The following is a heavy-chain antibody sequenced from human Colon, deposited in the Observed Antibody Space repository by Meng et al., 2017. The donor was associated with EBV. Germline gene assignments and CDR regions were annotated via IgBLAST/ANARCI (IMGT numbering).Heavy chain of an antibody. V-gene: IGHV4-39*01. Sequence: QLTLKESGPGLVKPSEPLSLTCTVYGGSISISSFYWGWIRQPPGKGLEWIGSIYYNGSTYYNPSLKSRVTISVDTSKNQFSLKLDSVTAADTAVYYCARRRYYYGSGSYHSYYFDYWGQGALVTVSS. J-gene: IGHJ4*02. CDR2: IYYNGST. CDR3: ARRRYYYGSGSYHSYYFDY. D-gene: IGHD3-10*01. CDR1: GGSISISSFY.